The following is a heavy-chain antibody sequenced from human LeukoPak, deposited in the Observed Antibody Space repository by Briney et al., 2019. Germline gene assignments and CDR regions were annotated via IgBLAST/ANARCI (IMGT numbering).Heavy chain of an antibody. CDR3: ARDSDSNYGYGMDV. Sequence: PSETLSLTSTVSGGSISSYYWSWIRQPPGKGLEWIGYIYYSGSTNYNPSLKSRVTISVDTSKNQFSLKLSSVTAADTAVYYCARDSDSNYGYGMDVWGQGTTVTVSS. V-gene: IGHV4-59*01. D-gene: IGHD4-11*01. CDR2: IYYSGST. J-gene: IGHJ6*02. CDR1: GGSISSYY.